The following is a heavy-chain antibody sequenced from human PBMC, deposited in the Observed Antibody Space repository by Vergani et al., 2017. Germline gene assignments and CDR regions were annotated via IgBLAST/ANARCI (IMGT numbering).Heavy chain of an antibody. Sequence: QVQLVESGGGVVQPGRSLRLSCATSGFTFSSYGMHWVRQAPGKGLEWVAVIWYDGTNKYYADSVKGRFTISRDNSKNTLYLQMNSLRADDTAVYYCARDRCLDYMDVWGKGTTVTVSS. D-gene: IGHD4-17*01. CDR2: IWYDGTNK. V-gene: IGHV3-33*01. CDR3: ARDRCLDYMDV. J-gene: IGHJ6*03. CDR1: GFTFSSYG.